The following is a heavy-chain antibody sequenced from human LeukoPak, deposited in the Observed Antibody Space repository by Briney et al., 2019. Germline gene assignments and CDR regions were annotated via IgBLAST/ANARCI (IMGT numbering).Heavy chain of an antibody. D-gene: IGHD3-10*01. CDR3: ARRGVIITEDYDYYYGMDV. CDR2: ITSGGSTI. CDR1: GFIFSSYE. Sequence: GGSLRLSCAASGFIFSSYEMNWVRQAPGKGLEWVSYITSGGSTIYSADSVKGRFTISRDNAKNSLYLQMNSLRAEDTAVYYCARRGVIITEDYDYYYGMDVWGQGTTVTVSS. J-gene: IGHJ6*02. V-gene: IGHV3-48*03.